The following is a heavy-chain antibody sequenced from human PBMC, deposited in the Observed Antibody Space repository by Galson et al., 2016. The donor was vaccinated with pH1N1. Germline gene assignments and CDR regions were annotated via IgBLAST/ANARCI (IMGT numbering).Heavy chain of an antibody. V-gene: IGHV5-51*01. CDR3: AKCYYDSSGSGAIGTFDI. CDR1: GFSFTSYW. CDR2: IYPGDSDT. Sequence: QSGAEVKKPGESLKISCKGSGFSFTSYWIGWVRQMPGKGLEWMGVIYPGDSDTRYSPSFQGQVTISADKSISTAYLQWSSLKASDTAMYYCAKCYYDSSGSGAIGTFDIWGQGTMVTVSS. D-gene: IGHD3-22*01. J-gene: IGHJ3*02.